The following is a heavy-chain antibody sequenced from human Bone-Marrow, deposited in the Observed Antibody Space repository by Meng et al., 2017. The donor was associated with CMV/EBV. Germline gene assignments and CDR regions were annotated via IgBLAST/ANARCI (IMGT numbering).Heavy chain of an antibody. Sequence: GGSLRLSCAASGFTFSSYWMSWVRQAPGKGLEWVANIKQDGSGKYYVDSVKGRFTISRDNAKNSLYLQMNSLRAEDTAVYYCAREMDDGGWLRLREYYFDYWGQGTLVTVSS. CDR2: IKQDGSGK. CDR1: GFTFSSYW. D-gene: IGHD5-12*01. CDR3: AREMDDGGWLRLREYYFDY. V-gene: IGHV3-7*01. J-gene: IGHJ4*02.